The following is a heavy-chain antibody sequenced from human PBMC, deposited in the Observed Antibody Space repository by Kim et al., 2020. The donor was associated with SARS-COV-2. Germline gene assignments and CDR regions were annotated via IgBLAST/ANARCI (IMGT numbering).Heavy chain of an antibody. J-gene: IGHJ4*02. CDR3: AREVGAKDY. Sequence: RNKYYADSGNGRFTISRDNSKNTLQLQMNSLRPEDKAVYYCAREVGAKDYWGQGTLVTVSS. D-gene: IGHD1-26*01. CDR2: RNK. V-gene: IGHV3-30*01.